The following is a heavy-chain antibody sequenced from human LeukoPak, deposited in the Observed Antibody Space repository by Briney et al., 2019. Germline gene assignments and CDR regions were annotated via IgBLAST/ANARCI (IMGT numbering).Heavy chain of an antibody. J-gene: IGHJ6*04. CDR3: ARIPHTTIRGVTTLYGVDV. D-gene: IGHD3-10*01. V-gene: IGHV4-34*01. CDR1: GGSFSGYY. CDR2: INHSGST. Sequence: SETLSLTCAVYGGSFSGYYWSWIRQPPGKGLEWIGEINHSGSTNYNPSLKSRVTISVDTSKNQFSLRLTSVTAADTAVYFCARIPHTTIRGVTTLYGVDVWGKGTTVTVSS.